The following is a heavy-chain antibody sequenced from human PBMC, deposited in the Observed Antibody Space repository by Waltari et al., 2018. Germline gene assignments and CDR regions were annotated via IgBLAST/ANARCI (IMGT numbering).Heavy chain of an antibody. D-gene: IGHD2-15*01. CDR1: GFTVSSNY. J-gene: IGHJ4*02. Sequence: EVQLVESGGGLIQPGGSLRLSCAASGFTVSSNYMSWVRQAPGKGLEWVSVSYSGGSTYYADSVKGRFTISRDNSKNTLYLQMNSLRAEDTAVYYCARVWPGCGGSCYFFDYWGQGTLVTVSS. CDR2: SYSGGST. V-gene: IGHV3-53*01. CDR3: ARVWPGCGGSCYFFDY.